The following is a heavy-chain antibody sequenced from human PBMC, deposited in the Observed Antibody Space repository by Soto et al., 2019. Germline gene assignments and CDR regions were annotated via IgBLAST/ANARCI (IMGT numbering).Heavy chain of an antibody. J-gene: IGHJ4*02. Sequence: EGSMRLSCAASGFSFGSYALSWVRQAPGKGLEWVSTISGSDGKTFYADSVKGRFSTSRDTSQHTLYLQMNSLRADDTAIYYCARWSYLDYWGQGTRVTVSS. CDR1: GFSFGSYA. CDR2: ISGSDGKT. V-gene: IGHV3-23*01. CDR3: ARWSYLDY. D-gene: IGHD3-3*01.